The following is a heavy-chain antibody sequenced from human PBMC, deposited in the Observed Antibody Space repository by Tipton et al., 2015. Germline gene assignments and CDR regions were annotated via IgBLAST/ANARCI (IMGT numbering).Heavy chain of an antibody. Sequence: TLSLTCTVSGGSVSSSNYYWSWIRQPPGKGLEWIGSIDYSGSTYNNPSLKSRVTISVDTPKKQFSLKLSSVTAADTAVYYCARSRTNIVVVPADYGMDVWGQGTTVTVSS. CDR2: IDYSGST. CDR1: GGSVSSSNYY. J-gene: IGHJ6*02. CDR3: ARSRTNIVVVPADYGMDV. D-gene: IGHD2-2*01. V-gene: IGHV4-39*07.